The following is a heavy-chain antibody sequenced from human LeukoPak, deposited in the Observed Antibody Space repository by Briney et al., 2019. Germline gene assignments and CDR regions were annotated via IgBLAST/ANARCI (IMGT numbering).Heavy chain of an antibody. CDR2: ISGSGGST. J-gene: IGHJ4*02. D-gene: IGHD3-3*01. V-gene: IGHV3-23*01. CDR1: GFTFSSYA. Sequence: GGSLRLSCAASGFTFSSYAMSWVRQAPGKGLEWVSAISGSGGSTYYADSVKGRFTISRDNPKNTLYLQMNSLRAEDTAVYYCAKEIHDFWSGYRAGDYWGQGTLVTVSS. CDR3: AKEIHDFWSGYRAGDY.